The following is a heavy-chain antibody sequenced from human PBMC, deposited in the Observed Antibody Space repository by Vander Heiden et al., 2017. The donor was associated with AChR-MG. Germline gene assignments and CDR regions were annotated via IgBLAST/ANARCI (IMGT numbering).Heavy chain of an antibody. J-gene: IGHJ3*02. CDR2: INHSGST. CDR3: VRGRSPDAFDI. Sequence: QVQLQQWGAGLLKPSETLSLTCAVYGGSFSGYYWSWIRQPPGKGLEWIGEINHSGSTNYNPSLKSRVTISVDMSKNQFSLKISSVTAADTAVYYCVRGRSPDAFDIWGQGTMVTVSS. CDR1: GGSFSGYY. V-gene: IGHV4-34*01.